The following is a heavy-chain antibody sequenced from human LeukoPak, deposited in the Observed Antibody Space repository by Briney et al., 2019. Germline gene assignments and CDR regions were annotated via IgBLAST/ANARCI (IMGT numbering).Heavy chain of an antibody. J-gene: IGHJ6*02. D-gene: IGHD3-10*01. V-gene: IGHV3-30-3*01. CDR2: ISYAGSNN. CDR3: ARAAHTTYVLGRYYYYAMDV. CDR1: GFTVSSYT. Sequence: GGSLRLSCAASGFTVSSYTMDWVRQAPGKGLEWVARISYAGSNNYYADSVKGRFTISSDNPKNTLYLQMDSLRAEDTAVYYCARAAHTTYVLGRYYYYAMDVWGQGTTVTVSS.